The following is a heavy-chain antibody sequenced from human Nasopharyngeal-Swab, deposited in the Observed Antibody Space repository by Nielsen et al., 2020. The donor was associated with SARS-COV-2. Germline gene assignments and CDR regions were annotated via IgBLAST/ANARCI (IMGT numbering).Heavy chain of an antibody. J-gene: IGHJ4*02. Sequence: GGSLRLSCAASGFTFSSYAMSWVRQAPGKGLEWVSTISSSVSSTYYADSVKGRFTISRDNSKNTQYLQMNSLRVEDTAVYYCAKWLSTRSLDYWGQGTLVTVSS. V-gene: IGHV3-23*01. CDR3: AKWLSTRSLDY. D-gene: IGHD2-2*01. CDR1: GFTFSSYA. CDR2: ISSSVSST.